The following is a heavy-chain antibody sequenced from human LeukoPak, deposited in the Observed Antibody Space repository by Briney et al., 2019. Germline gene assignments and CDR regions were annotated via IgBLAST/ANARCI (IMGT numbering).Heavy chain of an antibody. V-gene: IGHV1-24*01. Sequence: GASVKVSCKASGYTFTGYYMHWVRQAPGNGLEWMGGFDPEDGETIYAQKFQGRVTMTEDTSTDTAFLDLSSLKFEDTAVYYCARWVQYLGVRGVLDYWGQGTLVTVS. J-gene: IGHJ4*02. D-gene: IGHD3-10*01. CDR2: FDPEDGET. CDR1: GYTFTGYY. CDR3: ARWVQYLGVRGVLDY.